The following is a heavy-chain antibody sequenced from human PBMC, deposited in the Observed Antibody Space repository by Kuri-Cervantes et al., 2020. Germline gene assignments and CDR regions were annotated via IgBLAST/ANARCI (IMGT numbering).Heavy chain of an antibody. Sequence: GESLKISCAASGFTVSSNYMSWVRQAPGKGLEWVSVIYSGGSTYYADSVKGRFTISRGNSKNTLYLQMNSLRAEDTAVYYCARPKAGSGFAFDIWGQGTMVT. J-gene: IGHJ3*02. CDR1: GFTVSSNY. CDR2: IYSGGST. D-gene: IGHD3-10*01. CDR3: ARPKAGSGFAFDI. V-gene: IGHV3-53*01.